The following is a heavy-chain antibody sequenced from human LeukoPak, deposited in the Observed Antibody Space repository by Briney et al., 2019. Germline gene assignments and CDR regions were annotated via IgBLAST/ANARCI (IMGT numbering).Heavy chain of an antibody. D-gene: IGHD3-22*01. CDR3: ARVLQPSYASSGYYDY. CDR2: IGTAGGT. Sequence: GGSLRLSCAASGFTFSSYDMHWVRQATGKGLEGCSAIGTAGGTYYSGSMKGGFTISREKAKNSLYLQMISLRAGATPVYYCARVLQPSYASSGYYDYWGQGTLVTVSS. V-gene: IGHV3-13*01. CDR1: GFTFSSYD. J-gene: IGHJ4*02.